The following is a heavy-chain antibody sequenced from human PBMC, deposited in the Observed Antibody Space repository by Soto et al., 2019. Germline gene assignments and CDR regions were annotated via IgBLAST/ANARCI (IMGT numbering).Heavy chain of an antibody. CDR1: GFTFSSYA. D-gene: IGHD6-13*01. CDR3: ATRTYSSGWSSYYFDS. J-gene: IGHJ4*02. V-gene: IGHV3-23*01. Sequence: EVQLLESGGGLVQPGGSLRLSCAASGFTFSSYAMNWVRQAPGKGLDWVSTISGGSSSTYYADSVKGRFTISRDNSKITLYLQMESLRAEDTAVYYCATRTYSSGWSSYYFDSWGQGTLVTVSS. CDR2: ISGGSSST.